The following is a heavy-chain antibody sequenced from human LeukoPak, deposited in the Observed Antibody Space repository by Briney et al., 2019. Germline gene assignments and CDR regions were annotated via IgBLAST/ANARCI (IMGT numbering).Heavy chain of an antibody. CDR3: ARTIVGPTSGASDI. V-gene: IGHV5-51*01. Sequence: GESLKISCKGSRNSFTNYWIGWVRQMPGKGLEWMGIIYPGDSDTRYSPSFQGQVTISADKSISTAYLQWNSLKASDTAIYYCARTIVGPTSGASDIRGQGTMVTVSS. CDR2: IYPGDSDT. J-gene: IGHJ3*02. D-gene: IGHD1-26*01. CDR1: RNSFTNYW.